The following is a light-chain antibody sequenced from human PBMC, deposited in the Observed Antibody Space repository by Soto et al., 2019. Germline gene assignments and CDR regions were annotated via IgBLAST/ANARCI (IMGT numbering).Light chain of an antibody. CDR2: GAS. V-gene: IGKV3-15*01. CDR3: QQYNNWPWT. CDR1: QSVSNN. J-gene: IGKJ1*01. Sequence: EIVMTQSPATLSVSPGERATLSCRASQSVSNNFAWYQQKPGQAPRLLIYGASTRATGIPARFSGSGSGTEFTLTISGLQSEDFAVYYCQQYNNWPWTCGQGTKGDIK.